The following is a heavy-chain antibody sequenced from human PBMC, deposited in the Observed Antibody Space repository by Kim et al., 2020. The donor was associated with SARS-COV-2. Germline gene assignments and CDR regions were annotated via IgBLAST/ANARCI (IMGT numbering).Heavy chain of an antibody. D-gene: IGHD1-26*01. CDR3: AKDRVCATPHLPDY. CDR1: GFTFSSYG. CDR2: ISYDGSNK. J-gene: IGHJ4*02. Sequence: GGSLRLSCAASGFTFSSYGMHWVRQAPGKGLEWVAVISYDGSNKYYADSVKGRFTISRDNSKNTLYLQMNSLRAEDTAVYYCAKDRVCATPHLPDYWGQGTLVTVSS. V-gene: IGHV3-30*18.